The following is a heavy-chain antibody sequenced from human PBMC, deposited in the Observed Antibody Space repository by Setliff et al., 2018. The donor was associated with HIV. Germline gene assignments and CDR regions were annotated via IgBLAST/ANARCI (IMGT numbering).Heavy chain of an antibody. D-gene: IGHD1-26*01. J-gene: IGHJ4*02. CDR2: IYYSGST. CDR3: ARGWEWGAPLDY. V-gene: IGHV4-59*01. Sequence: SETLSLTCNVSGGSISGYYWSWIRQSPGKGLEWIGYIYYSGSTNYNPSLKSRVTISVDTSKNQFSLKVSSVTAADTAVYYCARGWEWGAPLDYWGQGTLVIFSS. CDR1: GGSISGYY.